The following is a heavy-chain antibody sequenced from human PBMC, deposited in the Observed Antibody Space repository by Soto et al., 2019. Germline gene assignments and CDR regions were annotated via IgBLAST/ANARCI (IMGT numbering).Heavy chain of an antibody. CDR3: ARDPGGTMVRGVIIRPSHYYYYGMDV. D-gene: IGHD3-10*01. CDR1: GGTFSSYA. V-gene: IGHV1-69*13. Sequence: ASVKVSCKASGGTFSSYAISWVRQAPGQGLELMGGIIPIFGTANYAQKFQGRVTITADESTSTAYMELSSLRSEDTAVYYCARDPGGTMVRGVIIRPSHYYYYGMDVWGQGTTVTVYS. J-gene: IGHJ6*02. CDR2: IIPIFGTA.